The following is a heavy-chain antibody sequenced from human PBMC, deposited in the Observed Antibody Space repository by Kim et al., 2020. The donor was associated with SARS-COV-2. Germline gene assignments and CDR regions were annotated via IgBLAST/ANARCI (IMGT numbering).Heavy chain of an antibody. Sequence: SLKSRVTISVDTTKNQFSLKLSSVTAADTAVYYCARGRRYYDSSGYYYDYWGQGTLVTVSS. D-gene: IGHD3-22*01. CDR3: ARGRRYYDSSGYYYDY. V-gene: IGHV4-59*09. J-gene: IGHJ4*02.